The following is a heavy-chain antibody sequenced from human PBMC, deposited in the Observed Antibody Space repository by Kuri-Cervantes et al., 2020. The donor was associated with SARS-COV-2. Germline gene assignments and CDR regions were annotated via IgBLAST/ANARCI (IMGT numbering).Heavy chain of an antibody. CDR3: ARLRVDYGDYSRQYYFDY. CDR1: GGSISSGDYY. D-gene: IGHD4-17*01. V-gene: IGHV4-30-4*01. CDR2: IYYSGST. Sequence: LRLSCTVSGGSISSGDYYWSWIRQPPGKGLEWIGYIYYSGSTYYNPSLKSRVTISVDTSKNQFSLKLSSVTAADTAVYYCARLRVDYGDYSRQYYFDYWGQGTLVTVSS. J-gene: IGHJ4*02.